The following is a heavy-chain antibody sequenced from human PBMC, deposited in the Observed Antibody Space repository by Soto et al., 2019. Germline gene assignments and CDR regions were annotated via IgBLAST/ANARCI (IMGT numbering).Heavy chain of an antibody. Sequence: EVQLVESGGGLVKPGGSLRLSCAASGFTFTSALMTWVRQAPGKGLEWVGRVKSKTDGGTTDYAAPVKGRFTISRDDSEKTLYLQMNSLKTEDTAVHYCTTGSTGRDYWGQGTLVTVSS. CDR2: VKSKTDGGTT. J-gene: IGHJ4*02. V-gene: IGHV3-15*01. CDR3: TTGSTGRDY. D-gene: IGHD3-10*01. CDR1: GFTFTSAL.